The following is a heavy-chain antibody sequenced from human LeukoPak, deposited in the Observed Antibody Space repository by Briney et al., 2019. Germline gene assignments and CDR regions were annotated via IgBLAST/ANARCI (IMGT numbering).Heavy chain of an antibody. CDR2: IYHSGST. V-gene: IGHV4-38-2*02. Sequence: ETLSLTCTVSGYSISSGYYWGWIRQPPGKGLEWIGSIYHSGSTYYNPSLKSRVTISVDTSKNQFSLKLSSVTAADTAVYYCATLPVLDAFDIWGQGTMVTVSS. J-gene: IGHJ3*02. D-gene: IGHD2-15*01. CDR3: ATLPVLDAFDI. CDR1: GYSISSGYY.